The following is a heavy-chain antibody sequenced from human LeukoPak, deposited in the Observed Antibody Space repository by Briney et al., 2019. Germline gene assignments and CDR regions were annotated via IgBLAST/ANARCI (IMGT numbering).Heavy chain of an antibody. Sequence: SVKVSCKASGGTFSSYTISWVRQALGQGLEWMGRIIPILGIANYAQKFQGRVTITADKSTSTAYMELSSLRSEDTAVYYCARVRYCSSTSCYTFDYWGQGTLVTVSS. V-gene: IGHV1-69*02. CDR3: ARVRYCSSTSCYTFDY. CDR2: IIPILGIA. J-gene: IGHJ4*02. D-gene: IGHD2-2*02. CDR1: GGTFSSYT.